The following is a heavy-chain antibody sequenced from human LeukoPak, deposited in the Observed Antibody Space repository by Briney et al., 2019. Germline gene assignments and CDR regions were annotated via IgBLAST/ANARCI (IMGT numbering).Heavy chain of an antibody. J-gene: IGHJ4*02. CDR2: IRSKTDGGTT. V-gene: IGHV3-15*01. D-gene: IGHD2/OR15-2a*01. CDR1: GFTFRDAW. CDR3: TTNTYFTSTYYFDY. Sequence: PGGSLRLSCAASGFTFRDAWMTWVRQAPGKGLEWVGRIRSKTDGGTTDYAVSVQGRFTISRDDSKNTLYLQMNSLKTEDTAVYYCTTNTYFTSTYYFDYWGQGTLVTVSS.